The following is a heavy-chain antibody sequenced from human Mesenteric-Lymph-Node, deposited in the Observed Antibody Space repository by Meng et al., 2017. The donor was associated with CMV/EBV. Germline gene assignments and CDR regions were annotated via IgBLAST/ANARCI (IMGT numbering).Heavy chain of an antibody. CDR2: ISGSGGST. V-gene: IGHV3-23*01. D-gene: IGHD1-26*01. Sequence: GKGLEWVSGISGSGGSTYYADSVKGRFTISRDNSKSTLYLQMNSLRAEDTALYYCAKDRYNSGSYNLDYWGQGTLVTVSS. J-gene: IGHJ4*02. CDR3: AKDRYNSGSYNLDY.